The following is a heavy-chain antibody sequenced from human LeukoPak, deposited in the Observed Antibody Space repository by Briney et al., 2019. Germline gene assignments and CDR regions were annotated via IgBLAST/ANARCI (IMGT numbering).Heavy chain of an antibody. D-gene: IGHD6-6*01. Sequence: ASVKVSCTASGYTFTNYYIHWVRQAPGQGLEWTGIINPSGGSTSYAQKFQGRVTMTRDTSTSTVYMELSSLRSEDTAVYYCAREGPYSDSSRSRFDYWGQGTLVTVSS. CDR3: AREGPYSDSSRSRFDY. V-gene: IGHV1-46*01. J-gene: IGHJ4*02. CDR1: GYTFTNYY. CDR2: INPSGGST.